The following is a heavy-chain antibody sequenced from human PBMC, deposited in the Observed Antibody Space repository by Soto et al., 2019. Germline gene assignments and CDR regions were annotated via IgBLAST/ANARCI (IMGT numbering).Heavy chain of an antibody. V-gene: IGHV3-23*01. CDR2: ISASDGNT. J-gene: IGHJ4*02. CDR1: GFTFSGYA. CDR3: AKGSDIAVARIFDYIDS. Sequence: EVHLLESGGGLLQPGGSLRLSCAASGFTFSGYAMNWVRQTPEKGLEWVSGISASDGNTYYADSVKGRFTITRDNSKNTQYLQKNRLRAEDTALYYCAKGSDIAVARIFDYIDSWGQGTLVTVSS. D-gene: IGHD6-19*01.